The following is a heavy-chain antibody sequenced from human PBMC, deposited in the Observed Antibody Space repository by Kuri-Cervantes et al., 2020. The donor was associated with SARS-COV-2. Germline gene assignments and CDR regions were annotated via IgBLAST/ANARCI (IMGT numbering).Heavy chain of an antibody. CDR2: IKSKTDGGTT. CDR1: GFSFSSNW. V-gene: IGHV3-15*01. J-gene: IGHJ6*03. D-gene: IGHD1-26*01. CDR3: TTDPGGSYAYYYYYMDV. Sequence: GESLKISCAASGFSFSSNWMTWVRQAPGKGLEWVGRIKSKTDGGTTDYAAPVKGRFTISRDDSKNTLYLQMNSLKTEDTAVYYCTTDPGGSYAYYYYYMDVWGKGTTVTVSS.